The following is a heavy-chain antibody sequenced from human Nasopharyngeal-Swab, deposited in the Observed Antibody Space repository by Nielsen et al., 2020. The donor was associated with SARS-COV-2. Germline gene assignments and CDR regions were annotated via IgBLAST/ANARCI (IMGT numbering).Heavy chain of an antibody. CDR2: IYPGDSDT. Sequence: GESLKISCKGSGYSFTSYWIGWVRQMPGKGLEWMGIIYPGDSDTRYSPSFPGQVTISADKSISTAYLQWSSLKASDTAMYYCARTPKRGKLVLYYYYYYGMDVWGQGTTVTVSS. V-gene: IGHV5-51*01. J-gene: IGHJ6*02. CDR3: ARTPKRGKLVLYYYYYYGMDV. CDR1: GYSFTSYW. D-gene: IGHD6-6*01.